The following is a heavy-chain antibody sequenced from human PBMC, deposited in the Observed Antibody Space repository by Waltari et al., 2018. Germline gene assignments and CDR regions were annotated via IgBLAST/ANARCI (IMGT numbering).Heavy chain of an antibody. CDR1: GFTFGDYA. D-gene: IGHD1-26*01. J-gene: IGHJ4*02. CDR2: IGSKAYGGTT. V-gene: IGHV3-49*03. Sequence: EVQLVESGGGLVQPGRSLRLSCTASGFTFGDYAMSWFRQAPGKGLEWVGFIGSKAYGGTTEKAASVKGRFTISRDASKSIAYLQMNSLKTEDTAVYYCTREGGWELGGIDYWGQGTLVTVSS. CDR3: TREGGWELGGIDY.